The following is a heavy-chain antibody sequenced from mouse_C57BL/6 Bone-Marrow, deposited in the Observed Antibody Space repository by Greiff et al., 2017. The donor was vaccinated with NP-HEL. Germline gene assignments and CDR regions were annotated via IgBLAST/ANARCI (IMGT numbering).Heavy chain of an antibody. CDR3: AEGIPVRMDY. V-gene: IGHV1-53*01. CDR2: INPSNGGT. Sequence: QVQLQQPGTELAKPGASVKLSCKASGYTFTSYWMHWVKQRPGQGLEWIGNINPSNGGTNYNEKFKSKATLTVDKSSSTASMPLSSLTSEDSADYDCAEGIPVRMDYGGQGTAVTVSA. CDR1: GYTFTSYW. D-gene: IGHD3-2*02. J-gene: IGHJ4*01.